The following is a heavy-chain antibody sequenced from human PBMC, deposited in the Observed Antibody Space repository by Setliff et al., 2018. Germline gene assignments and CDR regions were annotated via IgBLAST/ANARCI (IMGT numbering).Heavy chain of an antibody. J-gene: IGHJ4*02. D-gene: IGHD3-3*01. CDR2: ISGDSSFT. CDR3: AKAGGSGFGMDYLDS. Sequence: GGSLRLSCATSGFTFNHFAMAWVRQAPGKGLEWVSIISGDSSFTNYADSVRGRATIFRDSSGNNVYLHMNSLTAADSAMYYCAKAGGSGFGMDYLDSWGQGALVTVSS. CDR1: GFTFNHFA. V-gene: IGHV3-23*01.